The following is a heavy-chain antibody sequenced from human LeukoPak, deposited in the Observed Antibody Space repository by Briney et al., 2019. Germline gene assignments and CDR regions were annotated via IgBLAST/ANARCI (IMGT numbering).Heavy chain of an antibody. Sequence: ASVKVSCKASGFTFTSSAVQWVRQARGQRLAWIGWIVVGSGNTNYAQKFQERVTITRDMSTSTAYMELSSLRSEDTAVYYCATMAIVGATRQIDYWGQGTLVTVSS. CDR3: ATMAIVGATRQIDY. D-gene: IGHD1-26*01. J-gene: IGHJ4*02. V-gene: IGHV1-58*01. CDR2: IVVGSGNT. CDR1: GFTFTSSA.